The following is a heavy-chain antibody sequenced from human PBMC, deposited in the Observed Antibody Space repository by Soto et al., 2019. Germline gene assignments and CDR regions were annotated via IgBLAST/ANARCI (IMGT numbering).Heavy chain of an antibody. V-gene: IGHV3-66*01. CDR2: IYSGGNI. CDR3: ARGRNGAAGAFDI. CDR1: GFTVSNSY. Sequence: PGGSLRLSCAASGFTVSNSYMSWVRQAPGKGLEWVSVIYSGGNIYYADSVKGRFTISRDNSRNTLYLQMNSLRAEDTAVYHCARGRNGAAGAFDIWGQGTMVTVSS. J-gene: IGHJ3*02. D-gene: IGHD4-17*01.